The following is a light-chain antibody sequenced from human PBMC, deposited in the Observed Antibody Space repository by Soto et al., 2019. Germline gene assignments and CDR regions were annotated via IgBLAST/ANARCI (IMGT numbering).Light chain of an antibody. Sequence: QSVPTQAPSASGTPGQRVTISCSGSSSNIGTNTVNWYQQLPGTAPKLLIYNDDQRPSGVPDRFSGSKSDTSAPLAISGLQSDDEADYYCAAWDGSLKGAGFGGGTKLTVL. CDR3: AAWDGSLKGAG. CDR1: SSNIGTNT. J-gene: IGLJ2*01. V-gene: IGLV1-44*01. CDR2: NDD.